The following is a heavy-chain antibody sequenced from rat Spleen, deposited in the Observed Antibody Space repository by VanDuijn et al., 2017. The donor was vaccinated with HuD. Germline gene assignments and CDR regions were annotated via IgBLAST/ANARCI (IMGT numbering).Heavy chain of an antibody. CDR1: GFTFSDYG. CDR2: ISYGDSSGHSST. V-gene: IGHV5-29*01. D-gene: IGHD2-2*01. J-gene: IGHJ1*01. Sequence: EVQLVESDGGLVQPGRSLKLSCAASGFTFSDYGMAWVRQAPTKGLEWVATISYGDSSGHSSTYYRDSVKGRFTISRDNAKSTLYLQMDNLGSEDTATYYCARAGYLRDWHFDFWGPGTMVTVSS. CDR3: ARAGYLRDWHFDF.